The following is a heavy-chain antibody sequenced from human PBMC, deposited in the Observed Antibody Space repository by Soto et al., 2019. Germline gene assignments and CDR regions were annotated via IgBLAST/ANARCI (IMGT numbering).Heavy chain of an antibody. Sequence: QVQLQESGPGLVKPSQTLSLTCTVSGGSISSGDYYWSWIRQPPGKGLEWIGYIFYSGSTYSNPSLKSRVTISGDTSKNQFSLKLSSVTAADTAVYYCVRDDPAAMFDYWGQGTLVTVSS. CDR2: IFYSGST. CDR3: VRDDPAAMFDY. V-gene: IGHV4-30-4*01. J-gene: IGHJ4*02. CDR1: GGSISSGDYY. D-gene: IGHD2-2*01.